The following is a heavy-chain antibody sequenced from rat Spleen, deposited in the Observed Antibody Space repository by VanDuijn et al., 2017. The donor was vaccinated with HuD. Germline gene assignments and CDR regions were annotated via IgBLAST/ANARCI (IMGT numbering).Heavy chain of an antibody. D-gene: IGHD1-6*01. Sequence: EVQLVESGGGLVQPGRSLKLSCAASGFSFSDYYMAWVRQAPTKGLEWVAYISAGGDNTYYRDSVKGRFTISRDNSKSTLYLQMDSLTSEDTATYFGATYSDYATSPFAYWGQGTLVTVSS. J-gene: IGHJ3*01. V-gene: IGHV5-27*01. CDR2: ISAGGDNT. CDR3: ATYSDYATSPFAY. CDR1: GFSFSDYY.